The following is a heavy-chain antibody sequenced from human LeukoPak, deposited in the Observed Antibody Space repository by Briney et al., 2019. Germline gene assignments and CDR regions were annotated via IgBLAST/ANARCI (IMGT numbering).Heavy chain of an antibody. V-gene: IGHV4-38-2*02. CDR1: GYSISSGYY. CDR2: IYHSGST. CDR3: ARGTKYYYVS. Sequence: TSETLSLTCTVSGYSISSGYYWGWIRQPPGKGLEWIGSIYHSGSTYYNPSLKSRVTISVDTSKNQFSLKLSSVTAADTAVYYYARGTKYYYVSWGQGTLVTVSS. D-gene: IGHD3-3*01. J-gene: IGHJ4*02.